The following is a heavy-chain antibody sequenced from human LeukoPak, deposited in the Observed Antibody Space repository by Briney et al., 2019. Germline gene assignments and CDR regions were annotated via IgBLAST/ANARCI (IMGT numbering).Heavy chain of an antibody. CDR2: ISSSSSYI. CDR3: ARVFDWSESLFDY. J-gene: IGHJ4*02. CDR1: GGSFSGYY. D-gene: IGHD3-9*01. V-gene: IGHV3-21*01. Sequence: ETLSLTCAVYGGSFSGYYWSWIRQPPGKGLEWVSSISSSSSYIYYADSVKGRFTISRDNAKNSLYLQMNSLRAEDTAVYYCARVFDWSESLFDYWGQGTLVTVSS.